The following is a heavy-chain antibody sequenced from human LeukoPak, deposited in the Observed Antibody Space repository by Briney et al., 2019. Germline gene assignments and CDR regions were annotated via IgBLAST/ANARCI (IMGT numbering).Heavy chain of an antibody. CDR1: GGSISSRSYY. J-gene: IGHJ6*02. CDR2: IYYSGST. D-gene: IGHD3-10*01. V-gene: IGHV4-39*01. CDR3: ARQQIIFGLGSMDV. Sequence: SETLSLTCTVSGGSISSRSYYWGWIRQPPGKGLEWIGSIYYSGSTYYNPSLKSRVTISVDTSKNQFSLKLSSVTAADTAVYYCARQQIIFGLGSMDVWGQGTTVTVSS.